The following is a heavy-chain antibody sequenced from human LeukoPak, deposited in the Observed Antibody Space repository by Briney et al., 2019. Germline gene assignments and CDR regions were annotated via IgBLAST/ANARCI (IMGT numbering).Heavy chain of an antibody. V-gene: IGHV3-48*01. CDR3: ARSLRGYSYGYLDY. CDR2: ISSSSNTI. Sequence: PGGSLRLSCAASGFTFSSYSMNWVRQAPGQGLEWVSYISSSSNTIYYADSVKGRFTISRDNAKNSLYLQMNSLRAEDTAVYYCARSLRGYSYGYLDYWGQGTLVTVSS. CDR1: GFTFSSYS. D-gene: IGHD5-18*01. J-gene: IGHJ4*02.